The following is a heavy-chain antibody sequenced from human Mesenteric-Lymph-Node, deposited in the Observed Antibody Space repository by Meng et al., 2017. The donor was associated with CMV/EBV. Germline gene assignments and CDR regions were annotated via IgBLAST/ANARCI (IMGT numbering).Heavy chain of an antibody. J-gene: IGHJ6*02. Sequence: GGSLRLSCTVSGFTFSSYWMSWVRQAPGKGLEWVANIKQDGSEKYYVDSVKGRFTISRDNAKNSLYLQMNSLRAEDTAVYYCAARYGSGSYYNIFNYYYGMDVWGQGTTVTVSS. CDR1: GFTFSSYW. CDR2: IKQDGSEK. D-gene: IGHD3-10*01. V-gene: IGHV3-7*01. CDR3: AARYGSGSYYNIFNYYYGMDV.